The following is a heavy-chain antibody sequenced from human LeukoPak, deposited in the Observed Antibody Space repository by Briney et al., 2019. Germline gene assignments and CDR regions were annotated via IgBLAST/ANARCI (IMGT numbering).Heavy chain of an antibody. J-gene: IGHJ6*02. Sequence: GGSLRLSCAASGFTFSSYWVHWVRQGPGKGLVWVSRINSDGSNTNYADSVKGRFTISRDNAKNTLYLQMNSLRAEDTAVYYCARGDDYDSSGYYSYYYGMDVWGQGITVTVSS. CDR2: INSDGSNT. V-gene: IGHV3-74*01. D-gene: IGHD3-22*01. CDR1: GFTFSSYW. CDR3: ARGDDYDSSGYYSYYYGMDV.